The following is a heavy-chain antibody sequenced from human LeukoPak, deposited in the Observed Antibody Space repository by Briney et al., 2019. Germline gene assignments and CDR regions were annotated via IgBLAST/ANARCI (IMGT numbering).Heavy chain of an antibody. Sequence: SETLSLTCSVSGGSICGGSIRGYPWSWIRQPPGKGLEFIAYMHYIRTTHYNPSLNSRVSISVDTSRKQISLELTSVTAAATAVYYCARRFVGYDSSWGASDIWGQGTMVTVSS. CDR3: ARRFVGYDSSWGASDI. D-gene: IGHD6-13*01. CDR2: MHYIRTT. CDR1: GGSICGGSIRGYP. J-gene: IGHJ3*02. V-gene: IGHV4-61*08.